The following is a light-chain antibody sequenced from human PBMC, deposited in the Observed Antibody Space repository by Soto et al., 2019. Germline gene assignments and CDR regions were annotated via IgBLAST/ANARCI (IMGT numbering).Light chain of an antibody. CDR2: GAS. CDR3: QQYNNWPLT. CDR1: QSVSRN. Sequence: EIVMTQSPATLSVSPGERATLSCRASQSVSRNLAWYQQKPGQAPRLLIYGASTRATGIPARFGGSGSGTEFTLTISSLQSEDFAVYYCQQYNNWPLTFGGGTKVEIK. J-gene: IGKJ4*01. V-gene: IGKV3-15*01.